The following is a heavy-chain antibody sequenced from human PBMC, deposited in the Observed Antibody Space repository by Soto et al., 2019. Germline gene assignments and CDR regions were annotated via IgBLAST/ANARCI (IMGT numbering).Heavy chain of an antibody. CDR3: AKDLLIPIYDFWSGSLNYGMDV. D-gene: IGHD3-3*01. J-gene: IGHJ6*02. Sequence: GGSLRLSCAASGFTFSSYGMHWVRQAPGKGLEWVAVISYDGSNKYYADSVKGRFTISRDNSKNTLYLQMNSLRAEDTAVYYCAKDLLIPIYDFWSGSLNYGMDVWGQGTTVTVSS. CDR1: GFTFSSYG. CDR2: ISYDGSNK. V-gene: IGHV3-30*18.